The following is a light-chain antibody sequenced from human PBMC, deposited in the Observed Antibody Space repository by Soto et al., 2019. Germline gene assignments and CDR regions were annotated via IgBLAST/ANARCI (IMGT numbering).Light chain of an antibody. Sequence: DIQLTQSPASVSASVGDRVTITCRASHDISTWLAWYQQKPGQAPRLLLYAASSLHTGVPSTFSGGGSGTEFTLTISKLQPEDFATYFCQQAHRFPFTFGPGTTVDIK. V-gene: IGKV1-12*01. CDR3: QQAHRFPFT. CDR2: AAS. CDR1: HDISTW. J-gene: IGKJ3*01.